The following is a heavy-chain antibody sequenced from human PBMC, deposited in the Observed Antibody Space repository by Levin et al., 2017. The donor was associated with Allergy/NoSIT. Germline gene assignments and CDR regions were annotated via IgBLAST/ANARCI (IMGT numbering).Heavy chain of an antibody. V-gene: IGHV5-51*01. CDR3: ARQVSLIVSNWYFDL. D-gene: IGHD3-22*01. CDR2: IYPGDSDT. J-gene: IGHJ2*01. CDR1: GYRFSNYW. Sequence: GESLKISCKGSGYRFSNYWIGWVRQVPGKGPEWMGIIYPGDSDTRYSPSFQGQVTISADKSISTAYLQWSSLKASDTAMYYCARQVSLIVSNWYFDLWGRGSLVTVSS.